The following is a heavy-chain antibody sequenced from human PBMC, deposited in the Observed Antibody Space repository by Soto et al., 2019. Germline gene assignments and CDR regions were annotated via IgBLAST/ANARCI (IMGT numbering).Heavy chain of an antibody. CDR1: GFIFSTYA. D-gene: IGHD4-17*01. J-gene: IGHJ3*02. CDR3: AHPRGYGVFDAVDI. CDR2: ISNSGDST. Sequence: GGSLRLSCAASGFIFSTYAMNWVRQAPGKGLEWVSAISNSGDSTFYAESVRGRFTISRDNSINTLYLQMSSLRTEDTAVYYCAHPRGYGVFDAVDIWGQGTMVTVSS. V-gene: IGHV3-23*01.